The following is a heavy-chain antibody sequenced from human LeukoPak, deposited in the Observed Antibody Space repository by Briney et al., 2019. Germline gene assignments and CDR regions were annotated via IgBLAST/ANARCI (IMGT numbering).Heavy chain of an antibody. J-gene: IGHJ4*02. CDR1: GFTFDDYG. CDR2: IKEDGREK. V-gene: IGHV3-7*01. D-gene: IGHD6-19*01. CDR3: ATIGRTVTGL. Sequence: QTGGSLRLSCAASGFTFDDYGMSWVRQAPGKGLEWVANIKEDGREKYYVDSVKGRFTVSRDNAKNSLYLQLNSLRAEDTAVYYCATIGRTVTGLWGQGTLVTVSS.